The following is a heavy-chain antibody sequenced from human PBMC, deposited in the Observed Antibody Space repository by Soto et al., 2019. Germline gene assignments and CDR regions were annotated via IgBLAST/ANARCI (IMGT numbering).Heavy chain of an antibody. J-gene: IGHJ4*02. V-gene: IGHV4-59*08. CDR2: IYYGGST. D-gene: IGHD7-27*01. CDR3: ARPGRDWGSLEY. Sequence: QVQLQESGPGLVKPSETLSLTCTVSGDSISSYYWTWIRQPPGKGLEWIAFIYYGGSTNYNPSLTSRVTISVDTSKSQFSLNLNSVTAADTAVYYCARPGRDWGSLEYWGQGTRVTVSS. CDR1: GDSISSYY.